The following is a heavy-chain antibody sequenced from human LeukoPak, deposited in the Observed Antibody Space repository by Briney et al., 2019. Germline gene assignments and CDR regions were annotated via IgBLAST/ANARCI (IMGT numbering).Heavy chain of an antibody. Sequence: ASVKVSCKASGYTFTGYYMHWVRPAPGQGLEWMGWINPNSGGTNYAQKFQGRVTMTRDTSISTAYMDMSSLRSDDTAVYYCARNLWFGESSDAFDMWGQGTMVTVSS. V-gene: IGHV1-2*02. CDR3: ARNLWFGESSDAFDM. CDR1: GYTFTGYY. D-gene: IGHD3-10*01. J-gene: IGHJ3*02. CDR2: INPNSGGT.